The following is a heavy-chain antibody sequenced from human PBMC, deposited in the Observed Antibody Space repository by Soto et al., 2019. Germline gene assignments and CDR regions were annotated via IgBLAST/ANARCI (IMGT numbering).Heavy chain of an antibody. Sequence: QVQLVESGGGVVQPGRSLRLSCAVSGFTFSSHAMHWVRQAPGKGLEWVTLISSDGSNKYYADSVKGRFTTSRDNSKNTMYLQMISLRVEDAAVYYCARDDEGGSDCELGYWGQGALVTVSS. J-gene: IGHJ4*02. V-gene: IGHV3-30-3*01. CDR2: ISSDGSNK. D-gene: IGHD1-26*01. CDR3: ARDDEGGSDCELGY. CDR1: GFTFSSHA.